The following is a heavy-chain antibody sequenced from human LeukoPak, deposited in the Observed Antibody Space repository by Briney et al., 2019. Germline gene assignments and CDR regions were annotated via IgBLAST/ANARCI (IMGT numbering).Heavy chain of an antibody. D-gene: IGHD6-13*01. CDR2: ISSSVSTI. CDR3: ARETAAGRSGDY. Sequence: GSLRLSCAASGFTFSDYYMSWIRQAPGKGLEWVSYISSSVSTIYYADSVKGRFTISRDNAKNSLYLQMNSLRAEDTAVYYCARETAAGRSGDYWGQGTLVTVSS. CDR1: GFTFSDYY. V-gene: IGHV3-11*01. J-gene: IGHJ4*02.